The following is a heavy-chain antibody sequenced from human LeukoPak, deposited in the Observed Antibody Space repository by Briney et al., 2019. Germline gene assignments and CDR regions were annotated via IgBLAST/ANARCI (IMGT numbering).Heavy chain of an antibody. CDR3: AKRPGYTTGWFFDF. Sequence: GGALRLSCAASGVSFSSYAMSWVRQAPGKGMEWVSSISGSGDNTYYAESVKGRFTISRDNSKNTLFLQMNSLRAEDTAVFYCAKRPGYTTGWFFDFWGQGTLVTVSS. V-gene: IGHV3-23*01. CDR1: GVSFSSYA. CDR2: ISGSGDNT. D-gene: IGHD6-19*01. J-gene: IGHJ4*02.